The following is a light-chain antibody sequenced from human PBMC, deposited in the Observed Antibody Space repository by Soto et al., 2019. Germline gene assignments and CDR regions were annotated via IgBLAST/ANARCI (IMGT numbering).Light chain of an antibody. V-gene: IGKV3-20*01. Sequence: EIVLTQSPGTLSLSPGERATLSCRASQSISSSYLAWYQQRPGQAPRLLIYASSTRATGIPDRFIGGGSGTDYTLSISRQEPEDVAGYYCQQYATSHTFGQGTNVEIK. CDR3: QQYATSHT. CDR1: QSISSSY. J-gene: IGKJ1*01. CDR2: ASS.